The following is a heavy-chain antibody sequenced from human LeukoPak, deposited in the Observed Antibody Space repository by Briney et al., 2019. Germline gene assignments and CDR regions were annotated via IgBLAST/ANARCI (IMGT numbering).Heavy chain of an antibody. Sequence: GASVKVSCKASGYTFTSYYMHWVRQAPGQGLEWMGWMNPGTGNTGYAPRFLGRVTMTRDTSISTAYLQLSSLTSADTAVYYCARGRFDPWGQGTQVIVSS. J-gene: IGHJ5*02. V-gene: IGHV1-8*02. CDR1: GYTFTSYY. CDR2: MNPGTGNT. CDR3: ARGRFDP.